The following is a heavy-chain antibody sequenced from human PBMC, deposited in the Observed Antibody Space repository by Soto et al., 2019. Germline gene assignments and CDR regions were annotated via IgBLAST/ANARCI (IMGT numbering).Heavy chain of an antibody. Sequence: GGSLRLSCAASGFTFSSYGMHWVRQAPGKGLEWVAVISYDGSNKYYADSVKGRFTISRDNSKNTLYLQMNSLRAEDTAVYYCAKDMGRDDYYYGMDVWGQGTTVTVSS. CDR2: ISYDGSNK. CDR3: AKDMGRDDYYYGMDV. CDR1: GFTFSSYG. V-gene: IGHV3-30*18. J-gene: IGHJ6*02. D-gene: IGHD3-10*01.